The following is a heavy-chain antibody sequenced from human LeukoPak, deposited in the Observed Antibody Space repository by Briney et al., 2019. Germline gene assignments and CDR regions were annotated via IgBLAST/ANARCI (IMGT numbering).Heavy chain of an antibody. V-gene: IGHV3-66*01. D-gene: IGHD2-15*01. CDR1: GFSVKSNY. Sequence: GGSLRLSCAASGFSVKSNYMTWVRQAPGKGLEWVSSISSGGHSTYYAGSVKGRFTISRDNSKNTLYLQMNSLRAEDTAVYYCARDAGYCSGGSCYPGQFDYWGQGTLVTVSS. CDR3: ARDAGYCSGGSCYPGQFDY. CDR2: ISSGGHST. J-gene: IGHJ4*02.